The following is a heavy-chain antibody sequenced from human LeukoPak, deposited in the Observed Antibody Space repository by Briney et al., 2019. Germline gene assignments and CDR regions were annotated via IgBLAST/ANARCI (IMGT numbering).Heavy chain of an antibody. J-gene: IGHJ3*02. CDR3: ARITWGDYGGIPDAFDI. D-gene: IGHD4-23*01. Sequence: ASVKVSCKASGYTFISYGISWVRQAPGQGLEWMGWISAYNGNTNYAQKLQGRVTMTTDTSTSTAYMELRSLRSDDTAVYYCARITWGDYGGIPDAFDIWGQGTMVTVSS. CDR2: ISAYNGNT. CDR1: GYTFISYG. V-gene: IGHV1-18*01.